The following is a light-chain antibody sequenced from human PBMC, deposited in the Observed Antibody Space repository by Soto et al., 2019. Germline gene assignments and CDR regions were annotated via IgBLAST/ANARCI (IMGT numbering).Light chain of an antibody. Sequence: QSALTQPAAVSGSAGQSITISCTGTSSDIGGYNYVSWFQQHPGKAPKLMIYEVTNRPSGVSNRFSGSKSGNTASLTISGLQAEDEADYYCTSYTSPSSTLVFGGGTKVTVL. V-gene: IGLV2-14*01. CDR2: EVT. CDR1: SSDIGGYNY. CDR3: TSYTSPSSTLV. J-gene: IGLJ3*02.